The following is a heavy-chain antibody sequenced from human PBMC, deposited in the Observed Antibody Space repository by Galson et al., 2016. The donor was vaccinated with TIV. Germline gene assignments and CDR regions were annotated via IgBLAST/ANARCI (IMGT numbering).Heavy chain of an antibody. Sequence: LRLSCAASGFTFSSYWTTWVRQAPGKGLEWVANINQDGIETYYVDSVKGRFTISRDNAKNALYLQMNSLRAEDTAVYYCARVIRSRGYMDGWGKGTTVTVSS. V-gene: IGHV3-7*03. J-gene: IGHJ6*03. CDR1: GFTFSSYW. CDR2: INQDGIET. D-gene: IGHD1-26*01. CDR3: ARVIRSRGYMDG.